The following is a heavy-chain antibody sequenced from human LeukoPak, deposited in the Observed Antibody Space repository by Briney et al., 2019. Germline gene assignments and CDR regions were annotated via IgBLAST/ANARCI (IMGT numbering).Heavy chain of an antibody. D-gene: IGHD2-15*01. CDR3: ARDRLRLGYERTNWFDP. CDR1: DYSISSGHY. CDR2: IYHSGST. V-gene: IGHV4-38-2*02. J-gene: IGHJ5*02. Sequence: SETLSLTCAVSDYSISSGHYWGWIRQPPGKGLEWIGSIYHSGSTYYNPSLKSRVTISVDTSKNQFSLKLSSVTAADTAVYYCARDRLRLGYERTNWFDPWGQGTLVTVSS.